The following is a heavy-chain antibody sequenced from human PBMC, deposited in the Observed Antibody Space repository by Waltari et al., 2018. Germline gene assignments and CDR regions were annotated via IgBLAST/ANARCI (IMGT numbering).Heavy chain of an antibody. D-gene: IGHD3-10*01. CDR2: IDHRGST. CDR3: AGLRFNYYYFYHMDV. CDR1: GGSFSNYY. J-gene: IGHJ6*03. Sequence: QVHLQQWGAGLLKPSETLSLTCGVSGGSFSNYYWSWIRQPPGRGLEWIGEIDHRGSTNYNPSLKSRVTLSVDTSKKEFSLRLTSVTAADTAIYYCAGLRFNYYYFYHMDVWGKGTTVTVSS. V-gene: IGHV4-34*02.